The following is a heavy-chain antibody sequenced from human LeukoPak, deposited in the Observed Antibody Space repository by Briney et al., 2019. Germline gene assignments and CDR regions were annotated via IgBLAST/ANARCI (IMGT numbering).Heavy chain of an antibody. CDR1: GYTFTGYY. J-gene: IGHJ5*02. CDR3: ARANWNYVGWFDP. V-gene: IGHV1-2*02. CDR2: INPNSGGT. Sequence: ASVKVSCKASGYTFTGYYMHWVRRAPGQGLEWMGWINPNSGGTNYPQKFQGRVTMTRDTSISTAYMELSRLRSDDTAVYYCARANWNYVGWFDPWGQGTLVTVSS. D-gene: IGHD1-7*01.